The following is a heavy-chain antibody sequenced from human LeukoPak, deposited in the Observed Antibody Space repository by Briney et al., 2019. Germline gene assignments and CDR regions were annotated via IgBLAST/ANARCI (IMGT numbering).Heavy chain of an antibody. V-gene: IGHV1-46*01. Sequence: ASVKISCKASGYTFTSNYMHWVRQAPGQGLEWMGIINPSGGSTSYAQKFQGRVTMTRDMSTSTVYMELSSLRSEDTAVYYCARGAYSGSYSVAFDIWGQGTMVTVSS. J-gene: IGHJ3*02. CDR2: INPSGGST. CDR3: ARGAYSGSYSVAFDI. CDR1: GYTFTSNY. D-gene: IGHD1-26*01.